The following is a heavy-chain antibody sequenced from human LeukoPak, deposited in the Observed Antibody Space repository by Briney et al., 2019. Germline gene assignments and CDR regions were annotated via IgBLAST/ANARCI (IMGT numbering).Heavy chain of an antibody. CDR2: LSYDGSSK. D-gene: IGHD1-26*01. Sequence: GGSLRLSCAASGFTFSNYAIHWVRQAPGKGLEWVADLSYDGSSKYFADSVKGRFTISRDTSMNTVYLQMNSLRPEDTAVYYCARSRASTRNYFDYWGQGTLVTVSS. V-gene: IGHV3-30*01. CDR3: ARSRASTRNYFDY. J-gene: IGHJ4*02. CDR1: GFTFSNYA.